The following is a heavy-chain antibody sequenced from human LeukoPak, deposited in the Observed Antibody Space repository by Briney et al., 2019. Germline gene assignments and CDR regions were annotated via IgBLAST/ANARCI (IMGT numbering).Heavy chain of an antibody. CDR2: IYYSGST. V-gene: IGHV4-59*01. Sequence: PSETLSLTCTVSGGSISSYYWSWIRQPPGKGLGLIGYIYYSGSTNYNPSLKSRVTISVATSKNQFSLKLSSVTAADTAVYYCARDGGSNWFDPWGQGTLVTVSS. CDR1: GGSISSYY. CDR3: ARDGGSNWFDP. D-gene: IGHD2-15*01. J-gene: IGHJ5*02.